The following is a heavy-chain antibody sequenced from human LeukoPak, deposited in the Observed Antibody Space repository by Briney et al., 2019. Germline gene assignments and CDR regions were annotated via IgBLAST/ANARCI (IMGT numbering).Heavy chain of an antibody. CDR1: GGSISSGSYY. CDR2: FFTSGST. J-gene: IGHJ6*03. V-gene: IGHV4-61*02. CDR3: ARVVYSGYDFRGAMDV. Sequence: SETLSLTCTVSGGSISSGSYYWSWIRQPAGKGLEWIGRFFTSGSTNYNPSLKSRVTISVDTSKNQFSLKLSSVTAADTAVYYCARVVYSGYDFRGAMDVWGKGTTVTVSS. D-gene: IGHD5-12*01.